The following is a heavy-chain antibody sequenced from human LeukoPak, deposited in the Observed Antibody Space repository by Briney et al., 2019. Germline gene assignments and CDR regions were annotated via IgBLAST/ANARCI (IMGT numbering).Heavy chain of an antibody. Sequence: QPGGSLRLSCAASGFTFYDYAMPWVRQVPGKGLEWVSAISWNSGNIGYADSVKGRFTISRDDSKNTLYLQMNSLRGEDTAVYYGVKDRFLEAYGMEVWGLGTTVTVSS. CDR2: ISWNSGNI. CDR1: GFTFYDYA. D-gene: IGHD3-3*01. CDR3: VKDRFLEAYGMEV. V-gene: IGHV3-9*01. J-gene: IGHJ6*02.